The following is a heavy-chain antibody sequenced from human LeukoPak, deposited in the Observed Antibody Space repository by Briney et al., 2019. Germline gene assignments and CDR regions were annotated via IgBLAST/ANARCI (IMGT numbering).Heavy chain of an antibody. V-gene: IGHV1-46*01. D-gene: IGHD3-22*01. CDR2: INPSGGST. CDR3: ARGRRAITMIVPAAFDI. Sequence: GASVTVSCKASGYTFTSYYMHWLRQAPGQGLEWMGIINPSGGSTSYAQKFQGRVTMTRDTSTSTVYMELSSLRSEDTAVYYCARGRRAITMIVPAAFDIWGQGTLVTVSS. CDR1: GYTFTSYY. J-gene: IGHJ3*02.